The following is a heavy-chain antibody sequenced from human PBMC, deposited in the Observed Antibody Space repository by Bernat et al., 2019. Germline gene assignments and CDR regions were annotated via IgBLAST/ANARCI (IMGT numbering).Heavy chain of an antibody. J-gene: IGHJ3*02. CDR3: ARDRSGREDGFDI. CDR2: INSRGSTI. Sequence: EVQLVESGGGLVQPGGSLRLSCAASGFTFSSFEMDWVRQAPGKVLEWVTYINSRGSTISYADSVKGRFTISRDNAQNSLYLQMNSLRVEDTAVYYCARDRSGREDGFDIWGQGTMVTVSS. V-gene: IGHV3-48*03. CDR1: GFTFSSFE. D-gene: IGHD6-25*01.